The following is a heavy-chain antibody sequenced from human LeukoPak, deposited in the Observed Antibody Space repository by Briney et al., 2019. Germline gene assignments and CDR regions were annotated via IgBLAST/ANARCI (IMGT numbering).Heavy chain of an antibody. CDR1: GFTFSSYA. CDR2: ISGSGGST. CDR3: AKDLSAGFGELSSDV. J-gene: IGHJ6*04. V-gene: IGHV3-23*01. Sequence: GGSLRLSCAASGFTFSSYAMSWVRQAPGKGLEWVSAISGSGGSTYYADSVKGRFTISRDNSKNTLYLQMNSLRAEDTAVYYCAKDLSAGFGELSSDVWGKGTTVTVSS. D-gene: IGHD3-10*01.